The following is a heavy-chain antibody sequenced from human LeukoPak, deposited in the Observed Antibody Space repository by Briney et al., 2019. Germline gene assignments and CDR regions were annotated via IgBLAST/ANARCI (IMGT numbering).Heavy chain of an antibody. Sequence: SQTLSLTCAVSGGSISSGGYSWSWIRQPPGKGLEWIGYIYHSGSTYYNPSLKSRVTISVDRSKNQFSLKPSSVTAADTAVYYCARERYYYDSSGYQGHYFDYWGQGTLVTVSS. V-gene: IGHV4-30-2*01. CDR2: IYHSGST. D-gene: IGHD3-22*01. CDR1: GGSISSGGYS. J-gene: IGHJ4*02. CDR3: ARERYYYDSSGYQGHYFDY.